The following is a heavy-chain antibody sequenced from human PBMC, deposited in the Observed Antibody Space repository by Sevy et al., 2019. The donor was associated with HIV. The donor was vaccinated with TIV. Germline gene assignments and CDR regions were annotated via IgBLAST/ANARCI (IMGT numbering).Heavy chain of an antibody. J-gene: IGHJ4*02. D-gene: IGHD6-13*01. Sequence: GGSLRLSCAASGFTFSSYAMHWVRQAPGKGLEWVAVISYDGSNKYYADSVKGRFTISRDNSKNTLYLQMNSLRAEDTAVYYCESGDSVLIAAAGTWGGYWGQGTLVTVSS. CDR2: ISYDGSNK. CDR3: ESGDSVLIAAAGTWGGY. V-gene: IGHV3-30-3*01. CDR1: GFTFSSYA.